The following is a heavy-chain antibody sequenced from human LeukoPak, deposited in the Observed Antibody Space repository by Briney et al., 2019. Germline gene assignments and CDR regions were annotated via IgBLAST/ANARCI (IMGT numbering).Heavy chain of an antibody. J-gene: IGHJ4*02. CDR3: ARDFYDFWSGSRIHIPGDY. Sequence: PGGSLRLSCAASGFTFSSYAMHWVRQAPGKGLEWVAVISYDGSNKYYADSVKGRFTISRDNSKNTLYLQMNSLRAEDTAVYYCARDFYDFWSGSRIHIPGDYWGQGTLVTVSS. CDR2: ISYDGSNK. V-gene: IGHV3-30-3*01. CDR1: GFTFSSYA. D-gene: IGHD3-3*01.